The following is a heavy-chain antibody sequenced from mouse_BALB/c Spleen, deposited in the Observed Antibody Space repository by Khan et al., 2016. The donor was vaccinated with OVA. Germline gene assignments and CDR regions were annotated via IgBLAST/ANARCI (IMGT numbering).Heavy chain of an antibody. J-gene: IGHJ3*01. Sequence: QVRLQQSGAELARPGASVKLSCKASGYTFTDYYINWVKQRTGQGLEWIGEISPGSGDTYYNERFKGKATLTADKSSSTAYMQLSSLTSEASAGYSCARRNYFGYTFAYWGQGTLVTVSA. V-gene: IGHV1-77*01. D-gene: IGHD1-2*01. CDR1: GYTFTDYY. CDR3: ARRNYFGYTFAY. CDR2: ISPGSGDT.